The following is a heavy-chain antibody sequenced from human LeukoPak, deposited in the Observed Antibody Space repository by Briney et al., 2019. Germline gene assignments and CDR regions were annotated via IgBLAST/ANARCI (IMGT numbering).Heavy chain of an antibody. Sequence: ASVKVSCKASGYSFTSYYMHWVRQAPGQGLEWMGIINPSGGSTSYAQKFQGRVTMTRDTSTSTVYMELSSLRSEDTAVYYCARDDVDTTFDYWGQGTLVTVSS. D-gene: IGHD5-18*01. CDR2: INPSGGST. J-gene: IGHJ4*02. CDR3: ARDDVDTTFDY. V-gene: IGHV1-46*01. CDR1: GYSFTSYY.